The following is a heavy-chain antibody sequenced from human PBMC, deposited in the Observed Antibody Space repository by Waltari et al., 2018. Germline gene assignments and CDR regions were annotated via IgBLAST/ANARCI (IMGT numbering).Heavy chain of an antibody. CDR1: GHTLSKLS. V-gene: IGHV1-24*01. CDR2: FDPEDNKS. J-gene: IGHJ3*01. Sequence: QVQVEQSGAEAKKPGASVKVSCKLSGHTLSKLSIHWVRQSPGNGLEWMGGFDPEDNKSGYAEKFQGRVQMTEDTSTHTAEMDLSSLTSEDTAVYYCATGSQSTEWYPDAFTVWGPGTLVTVSS. CDR3: ATGSQSTEWYPDAFTV. D-gene: IGHD3-3*01.